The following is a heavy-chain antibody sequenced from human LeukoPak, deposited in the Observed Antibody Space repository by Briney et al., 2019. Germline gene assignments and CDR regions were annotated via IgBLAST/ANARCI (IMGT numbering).Heavy chain of an antibody. J-gene: IGHJ5*02. CDR3: ARDPYSITNWFDP. CDR2: IHHSGST. CDR1: GYSINSGDY. Sequence: PSETLSLTCLVSGYSINSGDYWGWVRQSPVKGLEWIGSIHHSGSTYYNPSLKSRVTISVDTSKNQFSLKLTSVTAADTAVYYCARDPYSITNWFDPWGQGTLVTVSS. V-gene: IGHV4-38-2*02. D-gene: IGHD6-13*01.